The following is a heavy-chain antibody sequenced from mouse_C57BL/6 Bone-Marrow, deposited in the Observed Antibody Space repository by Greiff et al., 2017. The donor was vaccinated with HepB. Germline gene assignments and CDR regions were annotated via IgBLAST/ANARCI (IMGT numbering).Heavy chain of an antibody. CDR3: VYGSSYFDY. CDR2: INPSSGYT. CDR1: GYTFTSYW. V-gene: IGHV1-7*01. J-gene: IGHJ2*01. D-gene: IGHD1-1*01. Sequence: QVHVKQSGAELAKPGASVKLSCKASGYTFTSYWMHWVKQRPGQGLEWIGYINPSSGYTKYNQKFKDKATLTADKSSSTAYMQLSSLTYEDSAVYYCVYGSSYFDYWGQGTTLTVSS.